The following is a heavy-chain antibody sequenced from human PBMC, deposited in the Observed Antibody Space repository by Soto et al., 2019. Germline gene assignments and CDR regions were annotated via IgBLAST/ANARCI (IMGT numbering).Heavy chain of an antibody. CDR3: AKDSDYDFWRGFPDY. V-gene: IGHV3-33*06. CDR1: GFTFSSYG. Sequence: GGSLRLSCAASGFTFSSYGMHWVRQAPGKGLEWVAVIWYDGSNKYYADSVKGRFTISRDNSKNTLYLQMNSLRAEDTAVYYCAKDSDYDFWRGFPDYWGQGTLVIVSS. CDR2: IWYDGSNK. J-gene: IGHJ4*02. D-gene: IGHD3-3*01.